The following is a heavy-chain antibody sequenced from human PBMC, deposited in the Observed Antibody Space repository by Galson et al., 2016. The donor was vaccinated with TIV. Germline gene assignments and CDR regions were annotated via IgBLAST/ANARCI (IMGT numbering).Heavy chain of an antibody. Sequence: SVKVSCKASGYTFTFYGITWVRQAPGHGLEWLGWISAYTGNPSYAQRFQGRVTMTADTSTSTAYLDLRGLRFDDTAVYFCARGSNPTYYSMYMDLWGKGTTVTVSS. D-gene: IGHD2-21*01. J-gene: IGHJ6*03. CDR3: ARGSNPTYYSMYMDL. V-gene: IGHV1-18*01. CDR2: ISAYTGNP. CDR1: GYTFTFYG.